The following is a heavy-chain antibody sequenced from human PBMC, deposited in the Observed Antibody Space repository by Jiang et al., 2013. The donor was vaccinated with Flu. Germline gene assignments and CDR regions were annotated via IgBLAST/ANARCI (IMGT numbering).Heavy chain of an antibody. CDR1: GYTFTSYS. Sequence: SGAEVKKPGASVKVSCKASGYTFTSYSISWVRQAPGQGLEWMGWISAYNGNTNYAQKLQGRVTMTTDTSTSTAYMELRSLRSDDTAVYYCARDGRSSTSCYDVCAFDIWGQGTMVTVSS. D-gene: IGHD2-2*01. CDR3: ARDGRSSTSCYDVCAFDI. CDR2: ISAYNGNT. J-gene: IGHJ3*02. V-gene: IGHV1-18*04.